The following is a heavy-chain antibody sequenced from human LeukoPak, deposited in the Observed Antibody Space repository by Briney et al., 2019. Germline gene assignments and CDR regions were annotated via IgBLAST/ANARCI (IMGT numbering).Heavy chain of an antibody. Sequence: PGGSLRLSCAASGFTFSSYSMNWVRRAPGKGLEWVSSISSSSSYIYYADSVKGRFTISRDNAKNSLYLQMNSLRAEDTAVYYCARDQVVVAATPYYFDYWGQGTLVTVSS. CDR2: ISSSSSYI. D-gene: IGHD2-15*01. CDR1: GFTFSSYS. V-gene: IGHV3-21*01. J-gene: IGHJ4*02. CDR3: ARDQVVVAATPYYFDY.